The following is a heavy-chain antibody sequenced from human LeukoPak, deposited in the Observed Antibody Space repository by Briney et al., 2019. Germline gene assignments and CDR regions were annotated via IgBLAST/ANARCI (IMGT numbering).Heavy chain of an antibody. J-gene: IGHJ5*02. CDR1: GGSISSYY. Sequence: SETLSLTCTVSGGSISSYYWSWIRQPPGKGLEWIGEINHSGSTNYNPSLKSRVTISVDTSKNQFSLKLSSVTAADTAVYYCARDGFGITMVRSQGFDPWGQGTLVTVSS. CDR3: ARDGFGITMVRSQGFDP. V-gene: IGHV4-59*01. D-gene: IGHD3-10*01. CDR2: INHSGST.